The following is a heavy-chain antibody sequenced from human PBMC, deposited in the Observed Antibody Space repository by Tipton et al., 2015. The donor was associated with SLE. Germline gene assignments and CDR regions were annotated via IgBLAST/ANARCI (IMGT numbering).Heavy chain of an antibody. J-gene: IGHJ4*02. D-gene: IGHD3-3*01. CDR3: ARFKGGTMPDD. CDR1: GDSVRSYY. V-gene: IGHV4-39*07. Sequence: TLSLTCTVPGDSVRSYYWGWIRQPPGKGLEWIGSISYSGGTQYNPSLQSRVTISTDTSKNEFSVRLNSVTAADTAVYYCARFKGGTMPDDWGQGTLVTVSS. CDR2: ISYSGGT.